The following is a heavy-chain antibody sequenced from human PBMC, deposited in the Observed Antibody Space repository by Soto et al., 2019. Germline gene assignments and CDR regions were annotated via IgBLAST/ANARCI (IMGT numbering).Heavy chain of an antibody. V-gene: IGHV3-53*01. CDR3: TGTTRYCSSTSCSTGGFDY. Sequence: PGGSLRLSCAASGFTVSSNYMSWVRQAPGKGLEWVSVFYSGGSTSYADSVKGRFTISRDNSKNTLYLQMDSLRAEDTAIYFCTGTTRYCSSTSCSTGGFDYWGQGTLVTVSS. CDR2: FYSGGST. D-gene: IGHD2-2*01. CDR1: GFTVSSNY. J-gene: IGHJ4*02.